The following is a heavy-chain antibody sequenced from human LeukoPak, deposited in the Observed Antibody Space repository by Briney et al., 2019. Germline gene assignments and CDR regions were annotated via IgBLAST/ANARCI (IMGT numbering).Heavy chain of an antibody. V-gene: IGHV3-11*06. CDR3: ARDLRSNYYGSGPLDY. Sequence: GGSLRLSCAASGLTFSDYYMSWIRQAPGKGLEWVSYISSSSRYTNYADSVKGRFTISRDNAKNSLYLQMNSLRAEDTAVYYCARDLRSNYYGSGPLDYWGQGTLVTVSS. J-gene: IGHJ4*02. D-gene: IGHD3-10*01. CDR2: ISSSSRYT. CDR1: GLTFSDYY.